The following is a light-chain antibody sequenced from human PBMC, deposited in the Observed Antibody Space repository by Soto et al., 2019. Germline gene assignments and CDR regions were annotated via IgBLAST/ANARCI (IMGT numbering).Light chain of an antibody. Sequence: EIVLKQSPGTLSLSPGERANLSCRASQSVSNNYLAWYQQKPGQAPRLLIYGASNRATGIPDRFSGSGSGTDFTLTISRLEPEDFAVYYCQQYGSSGTFGQGTKVDIK. J-gene: IGKJ1*01. CDR2: GAS. CDR1: QSVSNNY. V-gene: IGKV3-20*01. CDR3: QQYGSSGT.